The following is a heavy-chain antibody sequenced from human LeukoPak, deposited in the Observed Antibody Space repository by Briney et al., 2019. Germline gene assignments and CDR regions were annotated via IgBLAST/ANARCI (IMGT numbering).Heavy chain of an antibody. Sequence: GESLKISCKGSGYSFTSYWIGWVRQMPGKGLEWMGIIYPGDSDTRYSPSFQGQVTISADRSISTAYLQWSSLRASDTAMYYCARRGQDSSYWTNWFDPWGQGTLVTVSS. J-gene: IGHJ5*02. CDR2: IYPGDSDT. D-gene: IGHD6-6*01. V-gene: IGHV5-51*01. CDR3: ARRGQDSSYWTNWFDP. CDR1: GYSFTSYW.